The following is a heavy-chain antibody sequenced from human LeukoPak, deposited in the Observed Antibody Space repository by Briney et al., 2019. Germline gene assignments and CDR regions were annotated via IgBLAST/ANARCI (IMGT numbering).Heavy chain of an antibody. CDR2: INHSGST. D-gene: IGHD3-16*02. J-gene: IGHJ4*02. V-gene: IGHV4-34*01. CDR3: ARWRSQLRLGELSSHYFDY. CDR1: GGSFSGYY. Sequence: PSETLSLTCAVYGGSFSGYYWSWIRQPPGKGLEWIGEINHSGSTNYNPSLKSRATISVDTSKNQFSLKLSSVTAADTAVYYCARWRSQLRLGELSSHYFDYWGQGTLVTVSS.